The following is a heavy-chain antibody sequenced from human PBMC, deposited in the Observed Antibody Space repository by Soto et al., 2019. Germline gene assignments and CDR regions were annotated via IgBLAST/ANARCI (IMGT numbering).Heavy chain of an antibody. D-gene: IGHD5-18*01. Sequence: QVQLVQSGAEVKKPGASVKVSCKASGYTFTSYAMHWVRQAPGQRLEWMGWINAGNGNTKYSQKFQGRVTITRDTSASTAYMELSSLSSEDTAVYYCARDTAMVIYYFDYWGQGTLVTVSS. CDR2: INAGNGNT. V-gene: IGHV1-3*01. J-gene: IGHJ4*02. CDR3: ARDTAMVIYYFDY. CDR1: GYTFTSYA.